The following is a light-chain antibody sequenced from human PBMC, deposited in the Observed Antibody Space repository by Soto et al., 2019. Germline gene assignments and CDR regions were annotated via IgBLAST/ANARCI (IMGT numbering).Light chain of an antibody. Sequence: QSVLTQPPSVSGAPGQRVTISCTGSSSNIGAGYDVHWYQQLPGTAPKLLIYGNSNRPSGVPDRFSGSKSGTSDSLVITGLQAEDEADYYCQSYDSSLSGVVFGGGTKLTVL. CDR1: SSNIGAGYD. CDR2: GNS. J-gene: IGLJ2*01. V-gene: IGLV1-40*01. CDR3: QSYDSSLSGVV.